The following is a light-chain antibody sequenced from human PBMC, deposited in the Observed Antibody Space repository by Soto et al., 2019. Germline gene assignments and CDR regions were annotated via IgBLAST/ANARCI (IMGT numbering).Light chain of an antibody. CDR1: QSVSSN. V-gene: IGKV3-15*01. J-gene: IGKJ3*01. CDR2: GAS. CDR3: QQYNKCPEFT. Sequence: EIVMTQSPATLSVSPGERATLSCRASQSVSSNLAWYQQRPGQAPRLLIYGASARATGIPARFSGSGSGTEFTLTISSLQSEDFAFYYCQQYNKCPEFTFGHGTRV.